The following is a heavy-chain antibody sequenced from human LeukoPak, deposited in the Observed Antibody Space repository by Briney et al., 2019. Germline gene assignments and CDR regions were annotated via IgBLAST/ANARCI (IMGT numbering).Heavy chain of an antibody. J-gene: IGHJ4*02. D-gene: IGHD3-9*01. CDR2: IIPILDVT. CDR1: GGTFTNYA. CDR3: ARGGGVDILTGFQY. V-gene: IGHV1-69*04. Sequence: SVKVSCKASGGTFTNYAINWVRQAPGQGLEWMGRIIPILDVTNYAQKFQGRVTITADQSTSTAYMELSSLRPEDTAVYYCARGGGVDILTGFQYWGQGTLVTVSS.